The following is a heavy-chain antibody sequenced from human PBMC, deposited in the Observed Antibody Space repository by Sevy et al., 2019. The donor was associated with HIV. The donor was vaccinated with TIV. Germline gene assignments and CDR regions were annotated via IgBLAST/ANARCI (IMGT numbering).Heavy chain of an antibody. CDR3: AREGCTKPHDY. Sequence: QPGGSLRLSCAASGFTFSKYSMSWVRQPPGQGLEWVSTLSFGCGEINYADSVKGRFTISRDNSKSSVYLQMNNLRPEDTAVYYCAREGCTKPHDYWGQGTLVTVSS. D-gene: IGHD2-8*01. J-gene: IGHJ4*02. CDR2: LSFGCGEI. V-gene: IGHV3-23*01. CDR1: GFTFSKYS.